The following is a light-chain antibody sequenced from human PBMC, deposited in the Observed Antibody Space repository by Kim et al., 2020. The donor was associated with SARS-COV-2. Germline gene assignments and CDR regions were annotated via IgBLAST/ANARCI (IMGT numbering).Light chain of an antibody. CDR1: SSDVGAYNY. CDR3: CSYAGKYTV. CDR2: DVN. J-gene: IGLJ2*01. Sequence: PGQTVTISCTRTSSDVGAYNYVSWYQQHPGKAPKLMIYDVNERPSGVPDRFSGSKSGNTASLTISGLQAEDEADYYCCSYAGKYTVFGGGTQLTVL. V-gene: IGLV2-11*03.